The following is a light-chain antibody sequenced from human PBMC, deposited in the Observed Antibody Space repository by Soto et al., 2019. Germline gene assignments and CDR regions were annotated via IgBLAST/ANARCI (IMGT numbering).Light chain of an antibody. CDR3: CSYAGSYPVI. CDR2: DVS. V-gene: IGLV2-11*01. CDR1: SSDVGGYNY. J-gene: IGLJ2*01. Sequence: QSALTQPRSVSGSPGQSVTISCTGTSSDVGGYNYVSWYQQHPGKAPKLMIYDVSKRPSGVPDRFSGSKSGNTASLTISVLQAEEAADYFCCSYAGSYPVIFGGGTKLTVL.